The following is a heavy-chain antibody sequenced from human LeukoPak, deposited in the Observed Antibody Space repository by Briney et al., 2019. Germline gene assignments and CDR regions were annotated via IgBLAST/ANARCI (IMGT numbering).Heavy chain of an antibody. CDR3: ARLFRDVTTFDY. D-gene: IGHD1-1*01. Sequence: GGSLRLSCAASGFTFSDYYMTWIRQAPGKGLEWVSYISDTGSTKYYADSVKGRFTISRENAKNSLYLQMNSLTAGDTAVYYCARLFRDVTTFDYWGQGTLVTVSS. CDR1: GFTFSDYY. CDR2: ISDTGSTK. V-gene: IGHV3-11*04. J-gene: IGHJ4*02.